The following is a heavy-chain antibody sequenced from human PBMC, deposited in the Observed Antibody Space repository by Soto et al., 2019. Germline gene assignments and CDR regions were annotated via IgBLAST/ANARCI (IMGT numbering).Heavy chain of an antibody. D-gene: IGHD3-10*01. Sequence: SETLSLTCAFYCGSFINNYWTWFRQPPGKGLEWIGEISPSGTTKYIPSLKSRGTISVDTSRKQFFLKVTSVSAADTAVYYCATSLWFGTQPEIWGPGTLVTVSS. J-gene: IGHJ4*02. CDR1: CGSFINNY. V-gene: IGHV4-34*01. CDR2: ISPSGTT. CDR3: ATSLWFGTQPEI.